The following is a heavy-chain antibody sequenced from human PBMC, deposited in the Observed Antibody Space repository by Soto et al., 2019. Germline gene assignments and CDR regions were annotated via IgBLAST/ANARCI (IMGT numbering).Heavy chain of an antibody. CDR2: IYYSGST. J-gene: IGHJ6*02. Sequence: PSETLSLTCIVSGGSISSGDYYWSWIRQHPGKGLEWIGYIYYSGSTYYNPSLKSRVTISVDTSKNQFALKLSSVTAADTAVYYCARGGGTYYYYGMDVWGQGTTVTVSS. CDR1: GGSISSGDYY. CDR3: ARGGGTYYYYGMDV. D-gene: IGHD2-15*01. V-gene: IGHV4-31*03.